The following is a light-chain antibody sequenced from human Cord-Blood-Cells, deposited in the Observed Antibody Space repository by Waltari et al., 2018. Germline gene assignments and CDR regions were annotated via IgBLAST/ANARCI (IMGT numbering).Light chain of an antibody. V-gene: IGKV1-39*01. J-gene: IGKJ4*01. CDR1: QSISSY. CDR2: AAS. CDR3: QQSYS. Sequence: DIQMTQSPSSLSASVVDRVTITCRASQSISSYLNWYQQKPGKAPKLLIYAASSLQSGVPSRFSRSGSGTDFTLTISSLQPEDFATYYCQQSYSFGGGTKVEIK.